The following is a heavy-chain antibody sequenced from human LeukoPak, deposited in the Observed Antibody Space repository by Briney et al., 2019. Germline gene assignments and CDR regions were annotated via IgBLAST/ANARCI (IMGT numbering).Heavy chain of an antibody. CDR2: IYYSGST. V-gene: IGHV4-59*08. CDR1: GGSISSYY. D-gene: IGHD1-26*01. J-gene: IGHJ4*02. CDR3: ARLRYSGSYFTN. Sequence: MSSETLSLTCTLSGGSISSYYWSWIRQPPGKGLEWIGYIYYSGSTNYNPSLKSRVTISVDTSKNQFSLNVSSVTAADTAVYYCARLRYSGSYFTNWGQGTLVTVSS.